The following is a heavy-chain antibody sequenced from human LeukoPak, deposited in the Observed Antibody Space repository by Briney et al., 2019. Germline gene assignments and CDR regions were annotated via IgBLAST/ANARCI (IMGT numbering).Heavy chain of an antibody. D-gene: IGHD3-10*01. CDR3: AARDSYGSGSYPIDY. CDR1: GFTFSSYS. Sequence: GGSLRLSCAASGFTFSSYSMNWVRQAPGKGLEWVSSISSRSTYIYYADSLKGRFTISRENAKNSLYLQMNSLRAEDTAVYYCAARDSYGSGSYPIDYWGQGTLVTVSS. J-gene: IGHJ4*02. V-gene: IGHV3-21*01. CDR2: ISSRSTYI.